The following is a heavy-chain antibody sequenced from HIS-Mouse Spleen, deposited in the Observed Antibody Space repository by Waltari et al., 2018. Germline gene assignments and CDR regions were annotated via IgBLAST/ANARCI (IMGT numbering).Heavy chain of an antibody. J-gene: IGHJ4*02. CDR2: IDWDDDK. CDR1: GFSLSTSGLC. V-gene: IGHV2-70*15. CDR3: ARIAEGYTSGWYAFDY. D-gene: IGHD6-19*01. Sequence: QVTLRESGPALVKPPQTLTLTCTFSGFSLSTSGLCVSWIRPPPGKALEWLARIDWDDDKYYSTSLKTRLTISRDTSKNQVVLTMTNMDPLDTATYYCARIAEGYTSGWYAFDYWGQGTLVTVSS.